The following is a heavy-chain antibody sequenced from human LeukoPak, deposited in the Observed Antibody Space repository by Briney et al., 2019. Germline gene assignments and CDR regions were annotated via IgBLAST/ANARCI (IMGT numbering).Heavy chain of an antibody. D-gene: IGHD3-16*01. CDR2: INSDGSST. Sequence: GGSLRLSCAASGFTFSSYWMHWVRHAPRKGLVWVSRINSDGSSTSYADSVKGRFTISRDNAKNTLYLQMNSLRAEDTDVYYCARGPEIWDYMDVWGKGTTVTVSS. CDR3: ARGPEIWDYMDV. CDR1: GFTFSSYW. J-gene: IGHJ6*03. V-gene: IGHV3-74*01.